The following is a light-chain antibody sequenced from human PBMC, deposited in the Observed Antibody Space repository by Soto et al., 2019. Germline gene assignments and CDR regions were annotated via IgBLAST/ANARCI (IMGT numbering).Light chain of an antibody. Sequence: DIQMTQSPSSLSSSVGDRVTIACRASQGISTYLAWYQQKPVKVPKLLIYAASTLLSGVPSRFSGSGSGTDFTLTISSLQPEDVATYYCQKYDTAPLTFGQGTKVEIK. J-gene: IGKJ1*01. CDR2: AAS. CDR1: QGISTY. V-gene: IGKV1-27*01. CDR3: QKYDTAPLT.